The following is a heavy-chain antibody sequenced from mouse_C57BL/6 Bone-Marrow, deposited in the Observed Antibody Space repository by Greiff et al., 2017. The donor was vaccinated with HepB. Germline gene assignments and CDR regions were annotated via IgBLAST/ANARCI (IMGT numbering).Heavy chain of an antibody. Sequence: EVMLVESGGDLVKPGGSLKLSCAASGFTFSSYGMSWVRQTPDKRLEWVATISSGGSYTYYPDSVKGRFTISRDNAKNTLYLQMSSLKSEDTAMYYCARLGDFDYWGQGTTLTVSS. J-gene: IGHJ2*01. CDR3: ARLGDFDY. V-gene: IGHV5-6*01. CDR1: GFTFSSYG. CDR2: ISSGGSYT.